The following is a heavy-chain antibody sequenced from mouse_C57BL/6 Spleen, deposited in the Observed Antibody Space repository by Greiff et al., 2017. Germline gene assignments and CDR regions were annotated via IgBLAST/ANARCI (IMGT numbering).Heavy chain of an antibody. Sequence: QVQLQQPGAELVKPGASVKLSCKASGYTFTSYWMHWVKQRPGQGLEWIGMIHPNSGSTNYNEKFKSKATLTVDKSSSTAYMQLSSLTSEDSAVYYCAREWSYYAMDYWGQGTSVTVSS. D-gene: IGHD1-1*02. CDR2: IHPNSGST. J-gene: IGHJ4*01. V-gene: IGHV1-64*01. CDR1: GYTFTSYW. CDR3: AREWSYYAMDY.